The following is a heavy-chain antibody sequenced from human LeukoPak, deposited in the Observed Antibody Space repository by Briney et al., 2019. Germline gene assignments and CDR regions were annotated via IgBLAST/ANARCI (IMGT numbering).Heavy chain of an antibody. CDR1: GGSISSYY. J-gene: IGHJ6*02. D-gene: IGHD6-19*01. V-gene: IGHV4-59*01. CDR3: ARDHLIAVAGTYYYYGMDV. Sequence: SETLSLTCTVSGGSISSYYWSWIRQPPGKGLEWIGYIYYSGSTNYNPSLKSRVTISVDTSKNQFSLKLSSVAAADTAVYYCARDHLIAVAGTYYYYGMDVWGQGTTVTVSS. CDR2: IYYSGST.